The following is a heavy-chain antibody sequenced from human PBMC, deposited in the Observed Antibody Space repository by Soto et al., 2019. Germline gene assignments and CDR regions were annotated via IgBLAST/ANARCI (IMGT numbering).Heavy chain of an antibody. V-gene: IGHV4-59*01. CDR3: ARVSTPYYYPTSGQYYFDY. J-gene: IGHJ4*02. CDR2: IFYSGTT. Sequence: WTWIRQPPGMGLEWIGNIFYSGTTNYNPSLKSRVTMSLDTSKNQFSLQLSSVNAADTAMYFCARVSTPYYYPTSGQYYFDYWGQGTLVTVSS. D-gene: IGHD3-22*01.